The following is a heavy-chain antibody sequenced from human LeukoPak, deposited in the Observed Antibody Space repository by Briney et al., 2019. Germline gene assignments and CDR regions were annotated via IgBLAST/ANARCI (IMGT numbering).Heavy chain of an antibody. CDR1: GFTFSDFW. CDR2: IDQDGSEK. CDR3: ATSPRGYQLLEPGS. J-gene: IGHJ5*02. V-gene: IGHV3-7*01. Sequence: GGSLRLSCAASGFTFSDFWMTWFRQAPGKGLEWVANIDQDGSEKYYLDSVKSRLTISRDNAKNSLYLQMNSLSVEDTAAYYCATSPRGYQLLEPGSWGQGTLVTVSS. D-gene: IGHD2-2*01.